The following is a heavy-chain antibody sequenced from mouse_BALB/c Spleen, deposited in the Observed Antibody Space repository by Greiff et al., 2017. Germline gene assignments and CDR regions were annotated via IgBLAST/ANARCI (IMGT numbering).Heavy chain of an antibody. CDR1: GYSITSDYA. J-gene: IGHJ3*01. V-gene: IGHV3-2*02. D-gene: IGHD1-3*01. Sequence: VQLQQSGPGLVKPSQSLSLTCTVTGYSITSDYAWNWIRQFPGNKLYWMGYISYSGSTSYNPSLKSRISITRDTSKNQFFLQLNSVTTEDTATYYCARDNSWFAYWGQGTLVTVSA. CDR2: ISYSGST. CDR3: ARDNSWFAY.